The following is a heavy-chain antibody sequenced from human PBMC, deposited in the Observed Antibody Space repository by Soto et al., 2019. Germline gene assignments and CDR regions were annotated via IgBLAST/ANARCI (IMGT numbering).Heavy chain of an antibody. CDR3: ARVVAYYYDSSGYQPKRYYFDY. J-gene: IGHJ4*02. Sequence: PSETLSLTCAVYGGSFSGYYWSWIRQPPGKGLEWIGEINHSGSTNYNPSLKSRVTISVDTSKNQFPLKLSSVTAADTAVYYCARVVAYYYDSSGYQPKRYYFDYWGQGTLVTVSS. CDR2: INHSGST. D-gene: IGHD3-22*01. CDR1: GGSFSGYY. V-gene: IGHV4-34*01.